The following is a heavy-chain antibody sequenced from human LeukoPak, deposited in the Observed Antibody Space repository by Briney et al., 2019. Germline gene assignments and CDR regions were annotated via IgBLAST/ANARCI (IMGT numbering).Heavy chain of an antibody. CDR1: GGSISSSSYY. CDR3: ATLQYSGSYYHFDY. Sequence: PSETLSLTCTVSGGSISSSSYYWGWIRQPPGKGLEWIGSIYYSGSTYYNPSLKSRVTFSVDTSKNQFSLKLTSLTAADTAVYYCATLQYSGSYYHFDYWGQGTLVTVSS. V-gene: IGHV4-39*07. D-gene: IGHD1-26*01. CDR2: IYYSGST. J-gene: IGHJ4*02.